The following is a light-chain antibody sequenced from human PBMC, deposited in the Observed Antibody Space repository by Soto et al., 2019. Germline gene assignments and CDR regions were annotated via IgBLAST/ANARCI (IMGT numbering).Light chain of an antibody. CDR3: QQYNNWPWT. CDR2: GES. V-gene: IGKV3-15*01. CDR1: QSVRSH. Sequence: IVMTQSPASLSLSHADRATLSCRASQSVRSHLAWFQQKPGQPPRLLIFGESTRATGVPARFSGSGSGTEFTLIISGLQSEDFAVYYCQQYNNWPWTFGQGAKVDIK. J-gene: IGKJ1*01.